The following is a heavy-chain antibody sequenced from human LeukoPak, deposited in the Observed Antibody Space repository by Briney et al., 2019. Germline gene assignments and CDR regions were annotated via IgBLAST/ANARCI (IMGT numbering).Heavy chain of an antibody. CDR1: GGSISSYY. D-gene: IGHD6-13*01. CDR2: IYYSGST. CDR3: ASSGYSSSWYGGPADY. V-gene: IGHV4-59*01. Sequence: SETLSLTCTVSGGSISSYYWSWIRQPPGKGLEWIWYIYYSGSTNYNPSLKSRVTISVDTSKNQFSLKLSSVTAADTAVYYCASSGYSSSWYGGPADYWGQGTLVTVSS. J-gene: IGHJ4*02.